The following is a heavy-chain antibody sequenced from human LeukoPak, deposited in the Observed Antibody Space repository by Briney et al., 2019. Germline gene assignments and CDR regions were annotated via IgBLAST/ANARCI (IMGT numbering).Heavy chain of an antibody. V-gene: IGHV3-33*01. CDR1: GFYLGNHG. J-gene: IGHJ6*03. Sequence: PGTSLRLSRAASGFYLGNHGMHWVRQAPGKGLEWVAIIYSDGVNKYCADSVKGRFTISRDTSKNTLFLEMESLTTEDTAVYYCARHRASVFEGYMDVWGKGATVSVSS. CDR3: ARHRASVFEGYMDV. D-gene: IGHD2-8*01. CDR2: IYSDGVNK.